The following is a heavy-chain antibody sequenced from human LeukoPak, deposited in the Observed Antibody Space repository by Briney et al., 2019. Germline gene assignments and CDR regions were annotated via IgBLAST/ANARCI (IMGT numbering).Heavy chain of an antibody. J-gene: IGHJ4*02. CDR2: IIPILGIA. CDR1: GGTFSSYA. CDR3: ARDEVETTAYFDY. Sequence: SVKVSCKASGGTFSSYAISWVRQAPGQGLEWMGRIIPILGIANYAQKFQGRVTMTRDTSTNTVYMELSSLRSEDTAVYYCARDEVETTAYFDYWGQGTLVTVSS. V-gene: IGHV1-69*04. D-gene: IGHD5-24*01.